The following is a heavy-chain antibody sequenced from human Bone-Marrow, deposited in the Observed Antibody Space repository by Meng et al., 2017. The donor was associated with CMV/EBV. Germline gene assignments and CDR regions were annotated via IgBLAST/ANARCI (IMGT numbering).Heavy chain of an antibody. J-gene: IGHJ3*02. CDR1: GFTFSSYA. D-gene: IGHD2-2*02. V-gene: IGHV3-30-3*01. CDR3: ARGKKGGKRYCSSTSCYTGAFDI. CDR2: ISDDGSNK. Sequence: GESLKISCAASGFTFSSYAMHWVRQAPGKGLEWLAVISDDGSNKYYADSVKGRFTITRDNSKNTLYLQMNSLRAEDTAVYYCARGKKGGKRYCSSTSCYTGAFDIWGQGTMVTVSS.